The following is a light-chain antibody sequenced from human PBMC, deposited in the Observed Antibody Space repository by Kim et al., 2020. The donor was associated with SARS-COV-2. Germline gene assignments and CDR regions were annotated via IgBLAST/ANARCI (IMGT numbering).Light chain of an antibody. CDR1: SSNLGAGYD. CDR3: QSCDRGWL. CDR2: ANT. V-gene: IGLV1-40*01. J-gene: IGLJ3*02. Sequence: QSVLTQPPTVSGVPGQRVTISCTGTSSNLGAGYDVHWYQVLPGAAPRLLIFANTYRPAGVSGRFSGSKSGTSASLAINGLQAEDEAHYYCQSCDRGWLFGGGTQLTVL.